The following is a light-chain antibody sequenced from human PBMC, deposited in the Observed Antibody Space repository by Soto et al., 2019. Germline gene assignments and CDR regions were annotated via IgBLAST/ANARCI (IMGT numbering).Light chain of an antibody. V-gene: IGLV1-44*01. CDR2: SNN. CDR3: AAWDDSLNGWV. J-gene: IGLJ3*02. CDR1: SSNIGSNT. Sequence: QSVLTQPPSASGTPGQRVTISCSGSSSNIGSNTVNWYQQLPGTAPKLLIYSNNQRPSGVPGRFSGSKSGTSASLAISGLKSEDEADYYCAAWDDSLNGWVFGGGTKLPVL.